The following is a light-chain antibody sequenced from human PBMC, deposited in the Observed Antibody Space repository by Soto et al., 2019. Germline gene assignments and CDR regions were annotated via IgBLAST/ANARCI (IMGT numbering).Light chain of an antibody. CDR1: QGISSY. V-gene: IGKV1-9*01. J-gene: IGKJ4*01. CDR3: QQLNSYPFLT. Sequence: DIQLTQSPSFLSASVGDRVTITCRASQGISSYLSWYQQKPGKAPTRLIYAASTLQSGVLSRFIGSGSGTEFSLTISSLQPEDFSTYYCQQLNSYPFLTFGGGTKVEIK. CDR2: AAS.